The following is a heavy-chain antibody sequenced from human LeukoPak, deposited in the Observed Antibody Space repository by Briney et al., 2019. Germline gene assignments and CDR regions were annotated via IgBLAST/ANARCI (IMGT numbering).Heavy chain of an antibody. V-gene: IGHV3-74*03. Sequence: GWSLRLSCAASGFTFSNFWMSWIRQPPGKGLRRVSRIHGEGSDIEYADSVKGRFTISRDNAKNTLYLQMNSLTAEDTAVYYCARRLYYDTSGPPFDLWGQGTLVTVSS. CDR2: IHGEGSDI. CDR3: ARRLYYDTSGPPFDL. J-gene: IGHJ4*02. CDR1: GFTFSNFW. D-gene: IGHD3-22*01.